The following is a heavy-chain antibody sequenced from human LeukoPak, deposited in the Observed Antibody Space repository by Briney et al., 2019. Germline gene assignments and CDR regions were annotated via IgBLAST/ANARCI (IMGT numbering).Heavy chain of an antibody. CDR2: IYTSGST. CDR3: AGGPPTIIGDYFDY. CDR1: GGSISSGSYY. J-gene: IGHJ4*02. D-gene: IGHD5-24*01. Sequence: SETLSLTCTVSGGSISSGSYYWSWIRQPAGKGLEWIGRIYTSGSTNYNPSLKSRVTISVDTSKNQFSLKPSPVTAADPAVYYWAGGPPTIIGDYFDYWGQGTLVTVSS. V-gene: IGHV4-61*02.